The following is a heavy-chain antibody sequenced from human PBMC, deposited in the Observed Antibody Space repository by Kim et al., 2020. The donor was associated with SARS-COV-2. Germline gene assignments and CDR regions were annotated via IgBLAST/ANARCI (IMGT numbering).Heavy chain of an antibody. CDR1: GFTFSDYY. J-gene: IGHJ4*02. V-gene: IGHV3-11*01. D-gene: IGHD4-17*01. Sequence: GGSLRLSCAASGFTFSDYYMSWIRQAPGKGLEWVSYISSSGSTIYYADSVKGRFTISRDNAKNSLYLQMNSLRAEDTAVYYCAKAHFMTTVVKGFWGFDYWGQGTLVTVSS. CDR3: AKAHFMTTVVKGFWGFDY. CDR2: ISSSGSTI.